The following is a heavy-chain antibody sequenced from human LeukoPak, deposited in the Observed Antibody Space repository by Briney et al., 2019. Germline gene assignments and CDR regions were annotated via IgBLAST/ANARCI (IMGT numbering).Heavy chain of an antibody. Sequence: PSETLSLTCTVSGGSISSYYWSWIRQPPGKGLEWIGYIYYSGSTNYNPSLKSRVTISVDTSKNQFSLKLSSVTAADTAVYYCARRLKGNKEFDYWGQGTLVTVSS. CDR1: GGSISSYY. D-gene: IGHD2/OR15-2a*01. CDR2: IYYSGST. CDR3: ARRLKGNKEFDY. J-gene: IGHJ4*02. V-gene: IGHV4-59*01.